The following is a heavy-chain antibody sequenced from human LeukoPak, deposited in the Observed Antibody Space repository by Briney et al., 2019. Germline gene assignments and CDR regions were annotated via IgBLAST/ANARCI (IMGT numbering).Heavy chain of an antibody. Sequence: GGSLRLSCAASGFTFSSYAMSWVRQAPGKGLEWASAISGSGGSTYYADSVKGRFTISRDNSKNTLYLQMNSLRAEDTAVYYCAKDPSGDYMALAGWGQGTLVTVSS. CDR1: GFTFSSYA. J-gene: IGHJ4*02. D-gene: IGHD1-26*01. CDR2: ISGSGGST. V-gene: IGHV3-23*01. CDR3: AKDPSGDYMALAG.